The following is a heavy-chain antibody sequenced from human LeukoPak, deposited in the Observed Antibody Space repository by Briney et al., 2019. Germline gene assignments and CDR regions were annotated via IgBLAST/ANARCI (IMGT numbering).Heavy chain of an antibody. V-gene: IGHV4-34*01. CDR2: INHSGST. D-gene: IGHD1-26*01. CDR1: GGSFSGSF. Sequence: SETLSLTCAVYGGSFSGSFWTWIRQPPGKGLEWIGEINHSGSTNSNPSLKSRVTISVDTSKSQSSLKLRSVTAADTALYYCARGLRRRGADSFDLWGQGTMVTVSS. J-gene: IGHJ3*01. CDR3: ARGLRRRGADSFDL.